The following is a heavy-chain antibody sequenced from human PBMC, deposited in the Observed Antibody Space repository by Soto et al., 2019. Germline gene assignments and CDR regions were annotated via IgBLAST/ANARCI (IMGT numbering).Heavy chain of an antibody. CDR1: VGSFSGYY. J-gene: IGHJ3*02. V-gene: IGHV4-34*01. CDR3: ARARQAFDI. CDR2: INHSGST. Sequence: QVQLQQWGAGLLKPSETLSLTCAVYVGSFSGYYWSWIRRPPGKGLEWIGEINHSGSTNYNTSLKSRVTISVDPSKNQFSLKLSSVTAAETDVYYCARARQAFDIWGQGTMVTVSS.